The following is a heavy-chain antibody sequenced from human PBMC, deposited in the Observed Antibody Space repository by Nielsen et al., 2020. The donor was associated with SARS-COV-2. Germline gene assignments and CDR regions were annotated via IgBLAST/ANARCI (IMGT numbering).Heavy chain of an antibody. CDR1: GYSFSSYW. CDR3: GRHLSVVHKGLEI. Sequence: GGSLRLSCKGSGYSFSSYWIAWVRQMPGKGLEWMGIIYPGNSETRYSPSFQGQVTISADKSTSTAYLQWSSLKASDTAMYYCGRHLSVVHKGLEIWGQGTMVTASS. J-gene: IGHJ3*02. V-gene: IGHV5-51*01. D-gene: IGHD1-1*01. CDR2: IYPGNSET.